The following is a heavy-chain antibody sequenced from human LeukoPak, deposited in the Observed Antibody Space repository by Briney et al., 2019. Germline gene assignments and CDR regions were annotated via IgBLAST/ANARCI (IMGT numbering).Heavy chain of an antibody. CDR3: ARDRVVGLGIDNAFDI. D-gene: IGHD2-15*01. V-gene: IGHV1-69*13. J-gene: IGHJ3*02. Sequence: SVKVSCKASGGTFTSYAISWVRQAPGQGLEWMGGVIPVFGTANYAQKFQGRVTITADESTSTAYMELSGLRSEDTAVYYCARDRVVGLGIDNAFDIWGHGTMVTVSS. CDR1: GGTFTSYA. CDR2: VIPVFGTA.